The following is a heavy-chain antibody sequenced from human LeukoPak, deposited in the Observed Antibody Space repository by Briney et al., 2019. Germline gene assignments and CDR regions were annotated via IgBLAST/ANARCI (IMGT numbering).Heavy chain of an antibody. CDR3: AREPDYYYDSSGYLRAFDI. V-gene: IGHV6-1*01. CDR1: GDSVSSNSAA. CDR2: TYYRSKWYN. Sequence: SQTLSLTCAISGDSVSSNSAAWNWIRQSPSRGLEWLGRTYYRSKWYNDYAVSVKSRITINPDTSKNQFSLQLNSVTPEDTAVYYCAREPDYYYDSSGYLRAFDIWGQGTMVTVSS. D-gene: IGHD3-22*01. J-gene: IGHJ3*02.